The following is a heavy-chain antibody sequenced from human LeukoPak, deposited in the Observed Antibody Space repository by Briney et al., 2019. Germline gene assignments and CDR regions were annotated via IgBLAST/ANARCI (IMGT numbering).Heavy chain of an antibody. CDR3: AREGTRKNWFDP. D-gene: IGHD1-7*01. Sequence: SETLSLTCTVSGGSISSYYWSWIRQPPGKGLEWIGYIYYSGSTNYNPSLKSRVTISVDTSKNQFSLKLSSVTAADKAVYYCAREGTRKNWFDPWGQGTLVTVSS. CDR2: IYYSGST. V-gene: IGHV4-59*12. J-gene: IGHJ5*02. CDR1: GGSISSYY.